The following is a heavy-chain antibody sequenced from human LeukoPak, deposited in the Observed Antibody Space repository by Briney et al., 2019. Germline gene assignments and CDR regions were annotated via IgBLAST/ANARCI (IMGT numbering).Heavy chain of an antibody. D-gene: IGHD5-18*01. J-gene: IGHJ3*02. V-gene: IGHV3-7*01. CDR1: GFICNTYW. CDR3: ARDPKVDTAMGDAFDI. CDR2: IRQNGVEK. Sequence: PGGSLRLSCAASGFICNTYWMSWVRQAPGKGLEWVASIRQNGVEKYYVDSVKGRFTISRDNAKNSLYLQMNSLRAEDTAVYYCARDPKVDTAMGDAFDIWGQGTMVTVSS.